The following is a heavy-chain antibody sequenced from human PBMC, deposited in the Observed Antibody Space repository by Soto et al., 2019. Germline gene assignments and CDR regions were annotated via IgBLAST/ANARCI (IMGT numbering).Heavy chain of an antibody. CDR3: ARRYGASFDY. V-gene: IGHV4-61*08. CDR1: GDSISSVAHY. CDR2: IYYSGST. J-gene: IGHJ4*02. D-gene: IGHD4-17*01. Sequence: SETLCLTCSVAGDSISSVAHYWAWIRQPPGKGLEWIGYIYYSGSTNYNPSLKSRVTISIDTSKNQFSLKLSSVTAADTAVYYCARRYGASFDYWGQGTLVTVSS.